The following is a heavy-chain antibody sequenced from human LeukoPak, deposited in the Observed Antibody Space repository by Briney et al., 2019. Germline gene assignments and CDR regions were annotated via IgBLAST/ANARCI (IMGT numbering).Heavy chain of an antibody. CDR3: AREAPMGIAVAGTLLDFDY. CDR2: ISAYNGNT. CDR1: GYTFTSYG. J-gene: IGHJ4*02. Sequence: SVKVSCKASGYTFTSYGISWVRQAPGQGLEWMGWISAYNGNTNYAQKLQGRVTMTTDTSTSTAYMELRSLRSDDTAVYYCAREAPMGIAVAGTLLDFDYWGQGTLVTVSS. D-gene: IGHD6-19*01. V-gene: IGHV1-18*01.